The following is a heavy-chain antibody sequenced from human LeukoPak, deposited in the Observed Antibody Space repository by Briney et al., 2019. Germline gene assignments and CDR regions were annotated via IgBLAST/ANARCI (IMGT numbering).Heavy chain of an antibody. Sequence: GSLRLSCAASGFTFSSYAMSLVRQAPGKGLEWVSAISGSGGSTYYADSVKGRFTISRDNSKNTLYLRMNSLRAEDTAVYYCAKEWGIAVAGTGLVDIWGQGTMVTVSS. CDR2: ISGSGGST. J-gene: IGHJ3*02. CDR3: AKEWGIAVAGTGLVDI. D-gene: IGHD6-19*01. CDR1: GFTFSSYA. V-gene: IGHV3-23*01.